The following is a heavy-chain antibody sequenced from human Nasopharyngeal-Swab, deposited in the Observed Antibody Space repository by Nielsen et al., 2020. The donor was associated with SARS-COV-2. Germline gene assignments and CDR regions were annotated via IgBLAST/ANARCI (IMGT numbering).Heavy chain of an antibody. Sequence: GESLKISCAASGFIFSASAIHWVRQASGKGLEWVGRNGDKDHNYATTYGASVQGRFTITRDDSKNTAFLQMDSLKTEDTALYYCTTDFYFDYWGQGTLVTVSS. CDR1: GFIFSASA. CDR3: TTDFYFDY. J-gene: IGHJ4*02. CDR2: NGDKDHNYAT. V-gene: IGHV3-73*01.